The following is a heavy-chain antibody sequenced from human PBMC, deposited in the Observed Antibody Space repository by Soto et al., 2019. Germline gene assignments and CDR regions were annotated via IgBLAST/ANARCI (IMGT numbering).Heavy chain of an antibody. V-gene: IGHV3-23*01. CDR1: GFTFTTFD. CDR2: VRGRDGST. Sequence: EVQLLESGGGLVQPGASLRLSCAASGFTFTTFDMSWARQAPGKGLDWVSVVRGRDGSTSYADSLKGRLTISKDSSKNTLYLQMNSLRAEDTALYYCAKGAWLDYWGQGTLVTVS. J-gene: IGHJ4*02. CDR3: AKGAWLDY. D-gene: IGHD5-12*01.